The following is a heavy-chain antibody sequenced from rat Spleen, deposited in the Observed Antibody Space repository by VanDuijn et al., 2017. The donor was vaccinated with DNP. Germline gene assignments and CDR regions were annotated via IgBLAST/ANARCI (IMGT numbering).Heavy chain of an antibody. CDR3: ASSMGTYYPYSFDY. CDR1: GFTFSDYY. D-gene: IGHD1-12*02. Sequence: EVQLVESGGGLVQPGRSLKLSCAASGFTFSDYYMAWVRQAPTKGLEWVATIIYDGTTTYYRDSVKGRFTISRDNAKNTLYLQMDSLRSEETATYYCASSMGTYYPYSFDYWGQGVVVTVSS. V-gene: IGHV5-7*01. J-gene: IGHJ2*01. CDR2: IIYDGTTT.